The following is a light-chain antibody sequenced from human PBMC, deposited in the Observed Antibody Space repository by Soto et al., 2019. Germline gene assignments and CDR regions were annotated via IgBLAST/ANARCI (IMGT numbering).Light chain of an antibody. V-gene: IGKV1-12*01. CDR1: QSLDNW. CDR3: QQDKSFPYT. Sequence: DIQMTQSPSSVSASVGDTVTISCRASQSLDNWLAWYQQKPGNAPRLLIYAAYTLENGVPSRFSGCGSGSDFTLTISSLQPEDFATYYCQQDKSFPYTFGQGTKVEI. J-gene: IGKJ2*01. CDR2: AAY.